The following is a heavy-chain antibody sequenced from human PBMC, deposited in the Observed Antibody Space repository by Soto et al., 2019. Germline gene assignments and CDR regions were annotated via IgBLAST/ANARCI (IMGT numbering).Heavy chain of an antibody. J-gene: IGHJ4*02. CDR2: TYYNGDT. CDR3: ARGPAYIDGWQTFGL. CDR1: DDSFRGAEYY. D-gene: IGHD6-19*01. V-gene: IGHV4-61*08. Sequence: ASETLSLTCTASDDSFRGAEYYWRWIRQPLGKGPEWIGYTYYNGDTKYNPALRSRVTMSEDTSKNQFSLRLFSVTDADTAVYFGARGPAYIDGWQTFGLWGRGILVTVSS.